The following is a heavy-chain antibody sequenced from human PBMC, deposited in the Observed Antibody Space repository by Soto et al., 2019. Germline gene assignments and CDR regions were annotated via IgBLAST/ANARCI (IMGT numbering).Heavy chain of an antibody. J-gene: IGHJ5*02. CDR3: ARGGYYGSGSYRGWFDP. Sequence: SETLSLTCAVYGGSFSGYYWSWIRQPPGKGLEWIGEINHSGSTNYNPSLKSRVTISVDTSKNQFSLKLSSVTAADTAVYYCARGGYYGSGSYRGWFDPWGQGTLVTVS. D-gene: IGHD3-10*01. CDR1: GGSFSGYY. V-gene: IGHV4-34*01. CDR2: INHSGST.